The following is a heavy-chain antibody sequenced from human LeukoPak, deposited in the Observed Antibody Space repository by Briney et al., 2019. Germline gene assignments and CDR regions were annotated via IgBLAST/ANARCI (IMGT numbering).Heavy chain of an antibody. D-gene: IGHD5-12*01. CDR1: GYTFTSYY. Sequence: ASVKVSCRASGYTFTSYYMHWVRQAPGQGLEWMGIINPSGGSTSYAQKFQGRVTMTRDTSTSTVYMELSSLRSEDTAVYYCARDHGYSGYVEGFDYWGQGTLVTVSS. CDR2: INPSGGST. CDR3: ARDHGYSGYVEGFDY. V-gene: IGHV1-46*01. J-gene: IGHJ4*02.